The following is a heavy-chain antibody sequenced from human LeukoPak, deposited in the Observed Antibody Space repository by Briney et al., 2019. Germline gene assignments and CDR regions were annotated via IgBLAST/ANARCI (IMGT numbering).Heavy chain of an antibody. Sequence: PSETLSLTCAVYGGSFSGYYWSWIRQPPGKGLEWIGEINHSGSTNYNPSLRSRVTISVDTPKNQFSLKLSSVTAADTAVYYCARGCPSTLWGQGTLVTVSS. CDR2: INHSGST. CDR3: ARGCPSTL. D-gene: IGHD2-2*01. V-gene: IGHV4-34*01. J-gene: IGHJ4*02. CDR1: GGSFSGYY.